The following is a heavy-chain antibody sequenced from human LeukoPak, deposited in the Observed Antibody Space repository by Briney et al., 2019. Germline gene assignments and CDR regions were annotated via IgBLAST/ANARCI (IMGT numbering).Heavy chain of an antibody. V-gene: IGHV3-30*02. D-gene: IGHD3-10*01. CDR3: AKDLSVLLWFGELSPFDY. CDR1: GFTFSSYG. J-gene: IGHJ4*02. CDR2: IRYDGSNK. Sequence: GGSLRLSCAASGFTFSSYGMHWVRQAPGKGLEWVAFIRYDGSNKYYADSVKGRFTISRDNSKNTLYLQMNSLRAEDTAVYYCAKDLSVLLWFGELSPFDYWGQRTLVTVSS.